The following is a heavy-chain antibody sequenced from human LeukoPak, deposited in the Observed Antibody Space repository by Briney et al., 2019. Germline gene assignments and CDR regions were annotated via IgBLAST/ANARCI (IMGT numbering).Heavy chain of an antibody. CDR2: IYYSGNT. Sequence: SETLSLTCTVSGGSISSYYWSWIRQPAGKGLEWIGSIYYSGNTYYNPSLKSRVTMSVDTSKNQFSLKLSSVTAADTAVYYCARDPASHIVVVTPYYFDYWGQGTLVTVSS. V-gene: IGHV4-4*07. J-gene: IGHJ4*02. D-gene: IGHD2-21*02. CDR3: ARDPASHIVVVTPYYFDY. CDR1: GGSISSYY.